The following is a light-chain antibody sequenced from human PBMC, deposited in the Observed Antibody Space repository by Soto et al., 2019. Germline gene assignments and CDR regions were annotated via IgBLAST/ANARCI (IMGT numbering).Light chain of an antibody. V-gene: IGKV1-12*01. J-gene: IGKJ4*01. CDR1: QDIMRW. CDR3: QQANSFPLT. Sequence: DIQMTQSPSSVSASVGDRVTITCRASQDIMRWLAWYQQKPGTAPRLLIHGTNSLFSGVPSRFSGSGSGTNFTLTITSLQPEDFATYYCQQANSFPLTFGGGTKVESK. CDR2: GTN.